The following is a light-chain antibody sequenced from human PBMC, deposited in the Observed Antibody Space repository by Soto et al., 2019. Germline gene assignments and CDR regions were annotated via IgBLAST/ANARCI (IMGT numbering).Light chain of an antibody. V-gene: IGLV1-44*01. Sequence: QSVLTQPPSASGTPGQRVTISCSGSSSNIGSNTVNWYQQITGTAPKLLIYNNNQRPSAVPDRFAGSKSGTSASLAISGIQSEDEADYDCAAWDDSLNGLVFGPGTKLTVL. J-gene: IGLJ1*01. CDR3: AAWDDSLNGLV. CDR1: SSNIGSNT. CDR2: NNN.